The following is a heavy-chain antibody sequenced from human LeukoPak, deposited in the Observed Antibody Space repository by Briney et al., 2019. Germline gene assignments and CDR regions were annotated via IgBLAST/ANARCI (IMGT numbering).Heavy chain of an antibody. J-gene: IGHJ6*02. CDR1: GGSFSGYY. D-gene: IGHD6-19*01. CDR3: ARGKAVAGTSGYYYYGMDV. Sequence: SETLSLTCAVYGGSFSGYYWSWIRQPPGKGLEWIGEINHSGSTNYNPSLKSRVTISVDTSKNQFSLKLSSVTAADTAVYYCARGKAVAGTSGYYYYGMDVWGQGTTVTVSS. V-gene: IGHV4-34*01. CDR2: INHSGST.